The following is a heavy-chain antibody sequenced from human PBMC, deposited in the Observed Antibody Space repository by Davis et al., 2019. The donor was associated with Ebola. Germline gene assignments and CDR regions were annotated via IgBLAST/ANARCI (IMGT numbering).Heavy chain of an antibody. CDR2: INPSGGGT. D-gene: IGHD1-26*01. CDR3: ARGAYSGVDI. CDR1: GYTFTSYG. Sequence: ASVKVSCKASGYTFTSYGISWVRQAPGQGLEWMGFINPSGGGTSYAQKFQGRVTMTRDTSTTTVYMDLSSLRSEDTAFYYCARGAYSGVDIWGQGTMVTVSS. J-gene: IGHJ3*02. V-gene: IGHV1-46*01.